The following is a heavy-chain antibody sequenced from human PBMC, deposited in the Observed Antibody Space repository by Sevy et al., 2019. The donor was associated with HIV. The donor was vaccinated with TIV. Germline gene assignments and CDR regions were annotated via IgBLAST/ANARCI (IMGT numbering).Heavy chain of an antibody. D-gene: IGHD2-8*01. Sequence: GGSLRLSCAASGFTSSKYSMSWIRQTPGKGLEWVSTFSFGCGKINYADSVKGRFTISRDDSKNTFYLQMNSLRAEDTAIYYCAREECTKPNDYWGQGTVVTVSS. CDR2: FSFGCGKI. CDR1: GFTSSKYS. CDR3: AREECTKPNDY. J-gene: IGHJ4*02. V-gene: IGHV3-23*01.